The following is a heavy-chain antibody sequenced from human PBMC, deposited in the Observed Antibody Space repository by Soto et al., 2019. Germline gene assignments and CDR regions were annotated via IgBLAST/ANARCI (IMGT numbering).Heavy chain of an antibody. CDR2: ISGSGGST. CDR1: GFTFSSYA. J-gene: IGHJ6*03. V-gene: IGHV3-23*01. D-gene: IGHD2-15*01. Sequence: EVQLLESGGGLVQPGGSLRLSCAASGFTFSSYAMSWVRQAPGKGLEWVSAISGSGGSTYYADSVKGRFTISRDNSKNTLYLHMNSLRAEAAAVDYCAKGVVAAYYYYIDAWGKGTMVTVSS. CDR3: AKGVVAAYYYYIDA.